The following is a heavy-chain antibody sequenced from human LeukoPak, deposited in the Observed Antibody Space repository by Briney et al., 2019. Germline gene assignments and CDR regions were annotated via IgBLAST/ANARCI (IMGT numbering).Heavy chain of an antibody. CDR3: ARVADLGGMY. Sequence: SQTLSLTCTVSGGSISSGGYYWSWLRQHPGTGLEWIGYIYYSGSTYYNPSLKSRVTISVDTSKNQFSLKLSSVTAADTAVYYCARVADLGGMYWGQGTLVTVSS. J-gene: IGHJ4*02. CDR2: IYYSGST. CDR1: GGSISSGGYY. D-gene: IGHD1-14*01. V-gene: IGHV4-31*03.